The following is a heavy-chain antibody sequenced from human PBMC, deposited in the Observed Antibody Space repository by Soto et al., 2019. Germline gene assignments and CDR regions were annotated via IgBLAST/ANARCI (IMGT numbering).Heavy chain of an antibody. CDR3: ARDLDYYDSSGYYPPSN. CDR1: GYTFTGYY. V-gene: IGHV1-18*04. CDR2: ISAYNGNT. Sequence: ASVKVSCKASGYTFTGYYMHWVRQAPGQGLEWMGWISAYNGNTNYAQKLQGRVTMTTDTSTSTAYMELRSLRSDDTAVYYCARDLDYYDSSGYYPPSNWGQGTLVTVSS. D-gene: IGHD3-22*01. J-gene: IGHJ4*02.